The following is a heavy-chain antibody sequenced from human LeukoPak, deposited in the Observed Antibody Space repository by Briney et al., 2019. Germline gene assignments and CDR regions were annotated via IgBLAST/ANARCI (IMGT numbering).Heavy chain of an antibody. Sequence: PSETLSLTCAVYGGSFSGYYWSWIRQPPGKGLEWIGEINHSGSTNYKPSLKSRVTISVDTSKNQFSLKLSSVTAADTAVYYCARQSIAARPAPARDYWGQGTLVTVSS. CDR1: GGSFSGYY. CDR3: ARQSIAARPAPARDY. CDR2: INHSGST. V-gene: IGHV4-34*01. D-gene: IGHD6-6*01. J-gene: IGHJ4*02.